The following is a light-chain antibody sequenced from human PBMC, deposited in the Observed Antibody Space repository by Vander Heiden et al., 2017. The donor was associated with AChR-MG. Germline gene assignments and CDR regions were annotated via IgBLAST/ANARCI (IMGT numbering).Light chain of an antibody. V-gene: IGKV1-39*01. CDR1: QTISNY. J-gene: IGKJ4*01. Sequence: DIQMTQSPSSLSASVGDRVTISCRASQTISNYLNWYQERPGKAPNLLISKTSRLESGVPSRFSGSRSGTDFTLTIDGLHPEDFALYFCQQSVATPLTFGGGTKVEIK. CDR2: KTS. CDR3: QQSVATPLT.